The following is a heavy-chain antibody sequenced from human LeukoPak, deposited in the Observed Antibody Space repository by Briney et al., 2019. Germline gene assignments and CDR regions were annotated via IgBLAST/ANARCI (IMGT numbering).Heavy chain of an antibody. Sequence: GALRLSCAASGFTVSSNYMSWVRQAPGKGLEWVANINQDGSEKYYVDSLKGRFTISRDNAKNSLYLQMNSLRVEDTAVYYCARDAAVFDYWGQGTLVTVSS. CDR1: GFTVSSNY. V-gene: IGHV3-7*01. CDR3: ARDAAVFDY. J-gene: IGHJ4*02. D-gene: IGHD6-25*01. CDR2: INQDGSEK.